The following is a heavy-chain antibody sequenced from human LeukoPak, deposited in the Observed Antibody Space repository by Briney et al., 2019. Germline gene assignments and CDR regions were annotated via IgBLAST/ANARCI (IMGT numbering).Heavy chain of an antibody. V-gene: IGHV3-9*01. Sequence: PGRCLRLSCAASGFTFDDYAIHWVRPALGKGLGWVSGICWTSGTITSADSVKGRFTISRDNAKNSLYLQMNCLRAEDTAVYYCARPPVVGAPRFIFDYWGQGTLVTVSS. D-gene: IGHD3-22*01. J-gene: IGHJ4*02. CDR2: ICWTSGTI. CDR3: ARPPVVGAPRFIFDY. CDR1: GFTFDDYA.